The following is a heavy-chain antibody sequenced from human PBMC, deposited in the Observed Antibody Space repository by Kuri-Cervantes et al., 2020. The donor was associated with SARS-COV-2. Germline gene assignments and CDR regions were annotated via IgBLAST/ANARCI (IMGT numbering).Heavy chain of an antibody. CDR2: FDPEDGET. CDR1: GYTFTGYY. D-gene: IGHD3-22*01. CDR3: ATAIGPYCDSSGHDAFDI. V-gene: IGHV1-24*01. J-gene: IGHJ3*02. Sequence: ASVKVSCKASGYTFTGYYMHWVRQAPGKGLEWMGGFDPEDGETIYAQKFQGRVTMTEDTSTDTAYMELSSLRSEDTAVYYCATAIGPYCDSSGHDAFDIWGQGTMVTVSS.